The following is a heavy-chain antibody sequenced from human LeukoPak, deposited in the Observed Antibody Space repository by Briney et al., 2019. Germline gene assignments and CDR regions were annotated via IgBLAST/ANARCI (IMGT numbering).Heavy chain of an antibody. CDR1: GFTFSSYG. J-gene: IGHJ4*02. CDR3: ARGHVLRFLEWFEY. V-gene: IGHV3-48*01. CDR2: ISSSSSTI. D-gene: IGHD3-3*01. Sequence: GSLRLSCAASGFTFSSYGMSWVRQAPGKGLEWVSYISSSSSTIYYADSVKGRFTISRDNAKNSLYLQMNSLRAEDTAVYYCARGHVLRFLEWFEYWGQGTLVTVSS.